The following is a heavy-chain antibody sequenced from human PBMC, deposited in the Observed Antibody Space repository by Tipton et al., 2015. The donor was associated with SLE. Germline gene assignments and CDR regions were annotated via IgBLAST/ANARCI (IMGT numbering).Heavy chain of an antibody. V-gene: IGHV4-34*01. Sequence: TLSLTCAVYGGSFSGYYWSWIRQSPGKGLEWIGEISHSGSTNYNPSLKSRVTISVDTSKNQFSLKLCSVTAADTAVYYCVEWDFDYWGQGTLVAVSS. CDR1: GGSFSGYY. CDR2: ISHSGST. D-gene: IGHD3-3*01. CDR3: VEWDFDY. J-gene: IGHJ4*02.